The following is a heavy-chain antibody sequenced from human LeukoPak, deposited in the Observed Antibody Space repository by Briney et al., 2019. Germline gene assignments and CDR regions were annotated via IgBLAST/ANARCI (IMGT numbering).Heavy chain of an antibody. J-gene: IGHJ6*02. V-gene: IGHV1-24*01. D-gene: IGHD6-13*01. CDR1: GYTLTELS. Sequence: ASVKVSCKVSGYTLTELSMHWVRQAPGKGLEWMGGFDPEDGETIYAQKFQGRVTMTEDTSTDTAYMELSSLRSGDTAVYYCATSIAAAGPNYYYYGMDVWGQGTTVTVSS. CDR2: FDPEDGET. CDR3: ATSIAAAGPNYYYYGMDV.